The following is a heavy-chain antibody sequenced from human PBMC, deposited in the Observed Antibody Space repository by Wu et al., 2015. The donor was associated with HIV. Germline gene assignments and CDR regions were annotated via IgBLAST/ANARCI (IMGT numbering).Heavy chain of an antibody. J-gene: IGHJ4*02. Sequence: QVQLVQSGAEVKKPGASVRVSCKASGYSFSDYHVHWVRQAPGQGLEWMGWISGYNGITNYAEAFQGRVTLMADTSSSSVNMELRTLRADDTAVYFCARTISSSSWLDYWGQGSLVVVSS. D-gene: IGHD6-6*01. CDR2: ISGYNGIT. CDR3: ARTISSSSWLDY. CDR1: GYSFSDYH. V-gene: IGHV1-18*04.